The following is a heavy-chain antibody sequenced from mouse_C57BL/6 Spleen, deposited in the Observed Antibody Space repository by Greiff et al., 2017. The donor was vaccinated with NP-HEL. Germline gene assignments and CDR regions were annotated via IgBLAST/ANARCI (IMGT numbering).Heavy chain of an antibody. J-gene: IGHJ3*01. CDR1: GYTFTSYW. D-gene: IGHD1-1*01. V-gene: IGHV1-69*01. Sequence: VQLQQPGAELVMPGASVKLSCKASGYTFTSYWMHWVKQRPGQGLEWIGEIDPSDSYTNYNQKFKGKSTLTVDKSSSTAYMQLSSLTSEDSAVYDGARGGITTVVDWGQGTLVTVSA. CDR3: ARGGITTVVD. CDR2: IDPSDSYT.